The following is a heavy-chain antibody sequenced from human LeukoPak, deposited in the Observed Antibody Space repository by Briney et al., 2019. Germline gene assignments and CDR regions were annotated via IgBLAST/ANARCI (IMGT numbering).Heavy chain of an antibody. CDR2: IYYSGST. V-gene: IGHV4-59*01. CDR1: GGSISSYY. D-gene: IGHD2-2*01. CDR3: ARETSSSFDY. J-gene: IGHJ4*02. Sequence: SETLSLTCTVSGGSISSYYWSWIRQPPGKGLEWIGYIYYSGSTNYNPSLKSRVTISVDTSKNQFSLNLSSVTAADTAVYYYARETSSSFDYWGQGTLVTVSP.